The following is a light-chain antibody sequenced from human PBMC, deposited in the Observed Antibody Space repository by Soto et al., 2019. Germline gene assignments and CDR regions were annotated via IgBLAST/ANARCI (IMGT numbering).Light chain of an antibody. CDR3: QQYNSYWT. CDR2: KAS. Sequence: DIQMTQSPSSLSASVGDRVTITCRASQSISSYLNWYQQKPGKAPKLLIYKASSLESGAPSRFSGSGSGTEFTLTISSLQPDDFATYYCQQYNSYWTFGQGTKVDIK. V-gene: IGKV1-5*03. CDR1: QSISSY. J-gene: IGKJ1*01.